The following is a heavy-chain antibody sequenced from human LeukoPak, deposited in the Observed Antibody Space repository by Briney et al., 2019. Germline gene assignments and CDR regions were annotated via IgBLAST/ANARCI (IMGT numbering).Heavy chain of an antibody. V-gene: IGHV3-23*01. Sequence: QPGGSLRLSCAASGFTFSSYAMSWVRHAPGKGLEWVSAISGSGGSTYYADSVKGRFTISRDNSKNTLYLQMNSLRAEDTAVYYCAKAGRRGYCSGGSRCSGNYFDYWGQGTLVTVSS. CDR2: ISGSGGST. CDR1: GFTFSSYA. CDR3: AKAGRRGYCSGGSRCSGNYFDY. J-gene: IGHJ4*02. D-gene: IGHD2-15*01.